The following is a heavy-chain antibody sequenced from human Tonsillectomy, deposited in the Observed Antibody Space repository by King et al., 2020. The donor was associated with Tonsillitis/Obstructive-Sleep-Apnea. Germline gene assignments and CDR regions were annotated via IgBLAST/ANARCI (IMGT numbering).Heavy chain of an antibody. CDR1: GFSFGDYV. D-gene: IGHD2-21*02. J-gene: IGHJ4*02. Sequence: VQLVESGGALVKPGRSLRLSCTASGFSFGDYVMNWFRQAPGKGLEWVGFIRTKTYGGTTEYAASVKGRFTISRDDSKSIAYLQMNSLRTEDTAMYYCSRASVTEDRDYWGQGTLVTVSS. CDR3: SRASVTEDRDY. V-gene: IGHV3-49*05. CDR2: IRTKTYGGTT.